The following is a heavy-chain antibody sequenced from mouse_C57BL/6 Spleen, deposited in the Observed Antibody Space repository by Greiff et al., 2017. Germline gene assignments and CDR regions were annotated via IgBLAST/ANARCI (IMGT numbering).Heavy chain of an antibody. CDR2: IDPSDSYT. J-gene: IGHJ4*01. D-gene: IGHD3-3*01. CDR3: ARGGRGSYYYAMDY. V-gene: IGHV1-50*01. CDR1: GYTFTSYW. Sequence: QVQLQQPGAELVKPGASVKLSCKASGYTFTSYWMQWVKQRPGQGLEWIGEIDPSDSYTNYNQKFKGKATLTVDTSSSTAYMQLSSLTSEDSAVYYCARGGRGSYYYAMDYWGQGTSVTVSS.